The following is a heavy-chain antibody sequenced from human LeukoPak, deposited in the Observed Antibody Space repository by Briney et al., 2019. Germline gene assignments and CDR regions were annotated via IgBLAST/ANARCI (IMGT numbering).Heavy chain of an antibody. D-gene: IGHD1-26*01. CDR1: GYSISSGYY. CDR2: IYHSGST. J-gene: IGHJ4*02. Sequence: SETLSLTCTVSGYSISSGYYWGWLRQPPGKGLEWIGSIYHSGSTYYNPSLKSQVTISVDTSKNQFSLKLSSVTAADTAVYYCARDPIVGAVYWGQGTLVTVSS. CDR3: ARDPIVGAVY. V-gene: IGHV4-38-2*02.